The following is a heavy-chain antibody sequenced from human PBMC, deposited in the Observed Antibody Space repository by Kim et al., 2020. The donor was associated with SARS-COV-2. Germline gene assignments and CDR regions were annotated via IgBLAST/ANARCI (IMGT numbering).Heavy chain of an antibody. J-gene: IGHJ4*02. D-gene: IGHD3-10*01. CDR2: SAN. Sequence: SANNYVDSVRGRFTISRDNAKNSLDLQMNSLRAEDTAVYYCASASYPFDYWGQGTLVTVSS. CDR3: ASASYPFDY. V-gene: IGHV3-7*03.